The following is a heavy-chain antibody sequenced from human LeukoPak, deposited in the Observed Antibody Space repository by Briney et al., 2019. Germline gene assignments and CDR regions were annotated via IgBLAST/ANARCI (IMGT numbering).Heavy chain of an antibody. D-gene: IGHD1-14*01. CDR1: GFTFGHYD. Sequence: GSLRLSCAASGFTFGHYDMSWVRQAPGKGLEWVSGISGSGDRTYHADSVKGRFTISRDNSKDTLYLQMSSLRVEDTAVYYCANPETFWGKGTTVTVSS. J-gene: IGHJ6*03. V-gene: IGHV3-23*01. CDR2: ISGSGDRT. CDR3: ANPETF.